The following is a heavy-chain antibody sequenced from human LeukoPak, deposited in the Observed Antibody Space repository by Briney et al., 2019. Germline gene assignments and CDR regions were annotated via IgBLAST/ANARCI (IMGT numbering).Heavy chain of an antibody. V-gene: IGHV3-7*01. CDR1: GFTFSSYW. CDR3: ARDREMWELRGGWFDP. Sequence: GGSLRLSCAASGFTFSSYWMSWVRQAPGKGLEWVANIKQDGSEKYYVDSVKGRFTISRDNAKNSLYLQMNSLRAEDTAVYYCARDREMWELRGGWFDPWGQGTLVTVSS. D-gene: IGHD1-26*01. J-gene: IGHJ5*02. CDR2: IKQDGSEK.